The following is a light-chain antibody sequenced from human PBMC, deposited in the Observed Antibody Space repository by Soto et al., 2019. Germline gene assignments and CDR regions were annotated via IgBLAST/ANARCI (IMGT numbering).Light chain of an antibody. CDR3: QQRGDWPT. CDR1: QSFSSY. Sequence: EIVLTQSPATLSLSPGERATLSCRASQSFSSYLAWYQQKPGQAPRLLIYDASNRATGIPARFSGSGSGTDFTLTISSLEPEDFAVYYCQQRGDWPTFGQGTRLEIK. J-gene: IGKJ5*01. V-gene: IGKV3-11*01. CDR2: DAS.